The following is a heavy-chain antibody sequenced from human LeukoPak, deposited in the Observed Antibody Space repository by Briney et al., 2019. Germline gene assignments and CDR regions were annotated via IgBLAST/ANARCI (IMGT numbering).Heavy chain of an antibody. V-gene: IGHV3-30*18. CDR3: AKESYPGGYSYGAYFDY. CDR1: GFTFSSYG. D-gene: IGHD5-18*01. J-gene: IGHJ4*02. CDR2: ISYDGSNK. Sequence: GGSLRLSCAASGFTFSSYGMHWVRQAPGKGLEWVAVISYDGSNKYYADSVKGRFTISRDNSKNTLYLQMNSLRAEDTAVYYCAKESYPGGYSYGAYFDYWGQGTLVTVSS.